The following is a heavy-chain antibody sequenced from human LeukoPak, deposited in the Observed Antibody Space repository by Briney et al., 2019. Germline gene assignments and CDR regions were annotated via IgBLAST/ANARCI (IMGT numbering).Heavy chain of an antibody. D-gene: IGHD1-1*01. CDR1: GFSFSSSW. J-gene: IGHJ4*02. CDR2: INIDGSTT. V-gene: IGHV3-74*01. Sequence: PGGSLRLSCAASGFSFSSSWMHWVSQAPGKGLVWVSRINIDGSTTTYADSVKGRFTISRDNAKNTLSLQMNSLRADDTAVYYCISDHTGHDDYWGQGTLVTVS. CDR3: ISDHTGHDDY.